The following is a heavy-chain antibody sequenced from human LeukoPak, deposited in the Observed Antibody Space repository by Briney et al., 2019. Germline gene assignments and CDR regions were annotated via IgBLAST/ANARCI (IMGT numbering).Heavy chain of an antibody. J-gene: IGHJ3*02. CDR1: GFTFSSYA. D-gene: IGHD2-15*01. Sequence: GGSLRLSCAASGFTFSSYAMSWVRQASGKGLEWVSAISGSGGSTYYADSVKGRFTISRDNAKNSLYLQMNSLRAEDTAVYYCARDNEDSSDAFDIWGQGTMVTVSS. V-gene: IGHV3-23*01. CDR2: ISGSGGST. CDR3: ARDNEDSSDAFDI.